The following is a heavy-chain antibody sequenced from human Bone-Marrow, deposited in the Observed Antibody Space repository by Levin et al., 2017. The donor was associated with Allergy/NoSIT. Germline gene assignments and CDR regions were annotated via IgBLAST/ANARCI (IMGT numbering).Heavy chain of an antibody. V-gene: IGHV3-53*01. CDR3: AASSAVDLWSGYFDY. CDR1: GFTVNTKY. D-gene: IGHD3-3*01. Sequence: GGSLRLSCSASGFTVNTKYMSWVRQAPGKGLEWVSVIFSGGSTYYADSVKGRFTISRDSSKNTLYLQMTSLRAEDTAVYYCAASSAVDLWSGYFDYWGQGTLVTVSS. J-gene: IGHJ4*02. CDR2: IFSGGST.